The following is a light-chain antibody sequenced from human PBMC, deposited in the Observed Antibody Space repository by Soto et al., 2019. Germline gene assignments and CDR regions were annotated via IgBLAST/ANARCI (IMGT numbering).Light chain of an antibody. CDR3: CSYAGSYSQVV. J-gene: IGLJ2*01. CDR2: DVS. Sequence: QSALTQRRSVYGSPGQSVTISCTGMSSDVGGDNYVSWYQQHPGKAPKLMNYDVSKRPSGVPDRFSGSKSGNPASRTISGLQAEYEADYYCCSYAGSYSQVVFGRGTKLTVL. CDR1: SSDVGGDNY. V-gene: IGLV2-11*01.